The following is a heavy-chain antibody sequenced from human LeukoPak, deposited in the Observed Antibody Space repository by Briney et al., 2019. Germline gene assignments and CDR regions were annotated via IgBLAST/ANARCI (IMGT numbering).Heavy chain of an antibody. CDR1: GFTFSHYS. Sequence: GGSLRLSCAASGFTFSHYSMNWVRQSPGKGLEWVSSISSSSSYIYYADSVKGRFTISRDNAKNSLYLQMNSLRAEDTAVYYCARDTAVAGFDYWGQGTLVTVSS. J-gene: IGHJ4*02. CDR2: ISSSSSYI. V-gene: IGHV3-21*01. D-gene: IGHD6-19*01. CDR3: ARDTAVAGFDY.